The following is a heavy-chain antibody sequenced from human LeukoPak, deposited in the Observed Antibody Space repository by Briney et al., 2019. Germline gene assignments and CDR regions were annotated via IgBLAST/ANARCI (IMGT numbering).Heavy chain of an antibody. J-gene: IGHJ3*02. D-gene: IGHD6-13*01. CDR3: ARAGGIAAAGTGGFDI. CDR1: GYSISSGYY. Sequence: SETLSLTCAVSGYSISSGYYWGWIRQPPGKGLEWIGRIYHSGSTNYNPSLKSRVTISVDTSKNQFSLKLSSVTAADTAVYYCARAGGIAAAGTGGFDIWGQGTMVTVSS. V-gene: IGHV4-38-2*01. CDR2: IYHSGST.